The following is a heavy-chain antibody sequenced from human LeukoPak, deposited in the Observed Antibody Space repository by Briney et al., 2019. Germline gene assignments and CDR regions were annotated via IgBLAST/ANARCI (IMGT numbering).Heavy chain of an antibody. Sequence: PGGSLRLSCAASGFTFNYAWMSWVRQAPGKGLEWAAVISHDASEKYYADPVKGRFTISRDNSKNTLYLQMNSLRVEDTAVYYCAKGVYGSRSTSLADVWGQGTLVTVSS. J-gene: IGHJ4*02. CDR2: ISHDASEK. V-gene: IGHV3-30*18. D-gene: IGHD3-10*01. CDR1: GFTFNYAW. CDR3: AKGVYGSRSTSLADV.